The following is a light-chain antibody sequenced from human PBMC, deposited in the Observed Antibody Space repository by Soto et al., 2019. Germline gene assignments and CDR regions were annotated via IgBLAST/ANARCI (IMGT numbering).Light chain of an antibody. Sequence: PYSLSASVGDRVTITCRASQGISNFLAWYQQKPGKAPKLLIYAASTLQSGVPSRFSGSGSGTDFTLTISSLQAEDFVPYYCQLLEIHLSSFGGGSIVDI. V-gene: IGKV1-9*01. CDR3: QLLEIHLSS. J-gene: IGKJ4*01. CDR2: AAS. CDR1: QGISNF.